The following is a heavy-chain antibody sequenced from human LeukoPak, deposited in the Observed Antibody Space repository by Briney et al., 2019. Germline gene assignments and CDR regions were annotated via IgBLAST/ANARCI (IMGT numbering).Heavy chain of an antibody. V-gene: IGHV3-48*01. CDR1: GFTFSSYS. J-gene: IGHJ4*02. CDR2: ISSSNSTI. D-gene: IGHD4-17*01. Sequence: GGSLRLSCAASGFTFSSYSMNWVRQAPGKGLEWVSYISSSNSTIYYADSVKGRFTISRDNAKNSLYLQMNSLRAEDTAVYYCARSTVTTTFDYWGQGTLVTVSS. CDR3: ARSTVTTTFDY.